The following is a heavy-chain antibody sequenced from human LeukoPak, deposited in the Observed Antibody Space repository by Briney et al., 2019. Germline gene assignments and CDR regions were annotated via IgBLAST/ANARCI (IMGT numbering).Heavy chain of an antibody. CDR1: GFTFRSSG. Sequence: PGGSLRLSCAASGFTFRSSGMHWVRQAPGKGLEWVAVIWSDGTNKYYADSVKGRFTLSRDNSKNTLYLQMNSLRAEDTAVYYCARGRDSSVFTDLTYWGQGTLVTVSS. D-gene: IGHD3-22*01. CDR3: ARGRDSSVFTDLTY. J-gene: IGHJ4*02. V-gene: IGHV3-33*01. CDR2: IWSDGTNK.